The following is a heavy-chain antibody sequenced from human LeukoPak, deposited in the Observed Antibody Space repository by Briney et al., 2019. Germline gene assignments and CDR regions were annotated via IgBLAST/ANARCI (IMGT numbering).Heavy chain of an antibody. Sequence: GESLQISCKGSGYSFTSYWIGWVRPLPGKGLEWMGIIYPGDSDTRYSPSFQGQVTISADKSISTAYLQWSSLKASDTAMYYCASRSRWSYYYYGMDVWGQGTTVTVSS. D-gene: IGHD6-19*01. CDR3: ASRSRWSYYYYGMDV. CDR2: IYPGDSDT. CDR1: GYSFTSYW. J-gene: IGHJ6*02. V-gene: IGHV5-51*01.